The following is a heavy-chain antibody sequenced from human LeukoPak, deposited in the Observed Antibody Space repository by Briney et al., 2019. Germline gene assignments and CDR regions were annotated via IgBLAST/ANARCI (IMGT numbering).Heavy chain of an antibody. J-gene: IGHJ4*02. V-gene: IGHV3-73*01. Sequence: GGSLKLSCAASGFTFTGSPTHWVRQTSGKGLEWGGRITIKAHSYATAYASSVKGRFTISRDDSKNSAYLQMNSLKTEDTAVYYCTGHGYGSGSYSSDWGQGTLVTVSA. CDR2: ITIKAHSYAT. CDR3: TGHGYGSGSYSSD. CDR1: GFTFTGSP. D-gene: IGHD3-10*01.